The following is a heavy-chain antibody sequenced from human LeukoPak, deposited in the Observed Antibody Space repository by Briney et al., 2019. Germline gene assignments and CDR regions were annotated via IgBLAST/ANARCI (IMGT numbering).Heavy chain of an antibody. D-gene: IGHD5-18*01. Sequence: GGSLRLSCAASGFTFSSYWMSWVRQAPGKGLEWVGRIKSKTDGGTTDYAAPVKGRFTISRDDSKNTLYLQMNSLKTEDTAVYYCTTHSGYSYASYWGQGTLVTVSS. CDR3: TTHSGYSYASY. CDR1: GFTFSSYW. CDR2: IKSKTDGGTT. V-gene: IGHV3-15*01. J-gene: IGHJ4*02.